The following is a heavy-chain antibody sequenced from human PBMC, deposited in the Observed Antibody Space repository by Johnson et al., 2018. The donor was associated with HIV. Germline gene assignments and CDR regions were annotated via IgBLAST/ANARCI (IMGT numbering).Heavy chain of an antibody. CDR2: ISYDGSNK. D-gene: IGHD6-19*01. V-gene: IGHV3-30-3*01. Sequence: QVQLVESGGGVVQPGRSLRLSCAASGFTFSSYAMHWVRQAPGKGLEWVAVISYDGSNKYYADSVKGRFTISRDNSKNTLYLQMNSLRAEDTAVYYCARVAVAGTYAFDIWGEGTMVTVSS. J-gene: IGHJ3*02. CDR1: GFTFSSYA. CDR3: ARVAVAGTYAFDI.